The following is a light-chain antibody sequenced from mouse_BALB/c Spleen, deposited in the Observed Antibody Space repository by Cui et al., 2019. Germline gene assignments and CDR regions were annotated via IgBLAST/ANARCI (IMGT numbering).Light chain of an antibody. Sequence: IFLTHSPALMPLSPREKVTMTCSASSSVSYMYWYQQKPRSSPKPWIYLTSNLASGVPARFSGSGSGTSYSLTISSMEAEDAATYYCQQWSSNPPTFGAGTKLELK. CDR1: SSVSY. CDR3: QQWSSNPPT. J-gene: IGKJ5*01. V-gene: IGKV4-68*01. CDR2: LTS.